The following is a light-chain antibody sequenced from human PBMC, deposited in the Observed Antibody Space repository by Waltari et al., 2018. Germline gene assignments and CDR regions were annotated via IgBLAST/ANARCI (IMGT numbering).Light chain of an antibody. CDR2: DDY. CDR3: GTWDGSLSAGL. V-gene: IGLV1-51*01. Sequence: QSVLTQPPSVSGDPGQRVTISCTWSSPNIGSYYVYWYRQFPGTAPKLLLYDDYKRPSGISDRFSGSKSGTSASLTITGLQSGDEADYYCGTWDGSLSAGLFGGGTRLTVL. J-gene: IGLJ2*01. CDR1: SPNIGSYY.